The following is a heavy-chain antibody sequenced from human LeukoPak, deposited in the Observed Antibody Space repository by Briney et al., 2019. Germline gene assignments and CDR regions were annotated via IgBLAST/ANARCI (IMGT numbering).Heavy chain of an antibody. CDR2: IYYSGST. J-gene: IGHJ6*02. CDR1: GGSISSSSYY. V-gene: IGHV4-39*07. D-gene: IGHD6-13*01. CDR3: ARDRGLAADLAGFYYYYGMDV. Sequence: SETLSLTCTVSGGSISSSSYYWGWIRQPPGKGLEWIGSIYYSGSTYYNPSLKSRVTISVDTSKNQFSLKLSSVTAADTAVYYCARDRGLAADLAGFYYYYGMDVWGQGTTVTVSS.